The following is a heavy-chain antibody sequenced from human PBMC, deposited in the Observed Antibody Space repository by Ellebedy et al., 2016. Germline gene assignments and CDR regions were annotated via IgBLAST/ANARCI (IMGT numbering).Heavy chain of an antibody. J-gene: IGHJ6*02. Sequence: SVKVSSXASGFTLSSSSVQWIRQARGQRLEWIGWIVVGSGNTNYARKFQERVTFTRDMPTSTAYMELSSLRSEDTAVYYCAADVGYVWGQGTTVTVSS. CDR2: IVVGSGNT. V-gene: IGHV1-58*01. CDR3: AADVGYV. CDR1: GFTLSSSS. D-gene: IGHD3-10*01.